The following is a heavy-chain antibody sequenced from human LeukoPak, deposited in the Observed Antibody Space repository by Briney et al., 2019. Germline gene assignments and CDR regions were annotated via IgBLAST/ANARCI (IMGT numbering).Heavy chain of an antibody. CDR3: ARELRDYGSGWYIFDY. J-gene: IGHJ4*02. V-gene: IGHV4-59*01. D-gene: IGHD6-19*01. Sequence: PSETLSLTCTVSGGSISHYYLNWIRQPPGKGLEWIWDIYYGGSTNYNPSLKSRVTMSVDTSKNQFSLKLSSVTAADTAVYFCARELRDYGSGWYIFDYWGQGTLVTVSS. CDR1: GGSISHYY. CDR2: IYYGGST.